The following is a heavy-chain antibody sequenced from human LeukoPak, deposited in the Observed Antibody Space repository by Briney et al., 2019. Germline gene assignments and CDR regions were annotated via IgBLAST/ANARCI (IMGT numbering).Heavy chain of an antibody. V-gene: IGHV3-23*01. J-gene: IGHJ6*02. CDR1: GFTFSSYA. D-gene: IGHD3-9*01. Sequence: GGSLRLSCAASGFTFSSYAMSWVRQAPGKGLEWVSAISGSGGSTYYADSVKGRFTISRDNSKNTLYLQMNSLRAEDTAVYYCAKYLASTLRYFDWLLYYYYGMDVWGQGTTVTVSS. CDR3: AKYLASTLRYFDWLLYYYYGMDV. CDR2: ISGSGGST.